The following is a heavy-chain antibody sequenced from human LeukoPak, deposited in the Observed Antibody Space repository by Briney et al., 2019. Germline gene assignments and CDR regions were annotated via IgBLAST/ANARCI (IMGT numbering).Heavy chain of an antibody. D-gene: IGHD3-10*01. CDR3: ARYIRSGRFPNWFDP. CDR1: GGSISSYY. CDR2: IYYSGST. V-gene: IGHV4-59*01. Sequence: SETLSLTCTVSGGSISSYYWSWIRQPPGKGLEWIGYIYYSGSTNYNPSLKSRVTISVDTSKNQFSLKLSSVTAADTAVYYCARYIRSGRFPNWFDPWGQGTLVTVSP. J-gene: IGHJ5*02.